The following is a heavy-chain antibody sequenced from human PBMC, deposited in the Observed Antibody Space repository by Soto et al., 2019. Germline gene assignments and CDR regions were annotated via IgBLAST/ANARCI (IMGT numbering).Heavy chain of an antibody. J-gene: IGHJ6*02. CDR2: IYPGDSDT. V-gene: IGHV5-51*01. D-gene: IGHD6-19*01. CDR1: GYSFTSYW. CDR3: ARRQTAVAGTSLIYYGMDV. Sequence: GESLKISCKGPGYSFTSYWIAWARQMPGKGLEWMGIIYPGDSDTRYSPYFQGQVTISADKSISTAYLQWSSLKASDTAMYYCARRQTAVAGTSLIYYGMDVWGQGTTVTVSS.